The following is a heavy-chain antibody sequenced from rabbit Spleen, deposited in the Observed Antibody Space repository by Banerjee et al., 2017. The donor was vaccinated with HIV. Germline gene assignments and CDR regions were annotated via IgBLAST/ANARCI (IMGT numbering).Heavy chain of an antibody. J-gene: IGHJ6*01. CDR1: GVSFSISSY. CDR2: IDAGSSGFT. V-gene: IGHV1S45*01. CDR3: ARDAATSFSSYGMDL. D-gene: IGHD8-1*01. Sequence: EQLEESGGGLVKPGASLTLTCTASGVSFSISSYICWVRQAPGKGLEWIACIDAGSSGFTYFANWAKGRFTISKTSSTTVTLQMTSLTAADTATYFCARDAATSFSSYGMDLWGQGTLVTVS.